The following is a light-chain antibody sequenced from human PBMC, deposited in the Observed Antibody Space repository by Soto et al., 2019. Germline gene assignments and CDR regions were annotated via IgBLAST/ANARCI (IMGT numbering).Light chain of an antibody. CDR3: QQYGGSPRT. CDR2: GAS. V-gene: IGKV3-20*01. CDR1: QSINSF. Sequence: EIVLTQSPGTLSLSPGEGATLSCRASQSINSFLAWYQQRRGQAPRLLIHGASNRATGIPDRFSGSGSGPDFTLTISRLEPEDFAVYYCQQYGGSPRTFGQGTRLEI. J-gene: IGKJ5*01.